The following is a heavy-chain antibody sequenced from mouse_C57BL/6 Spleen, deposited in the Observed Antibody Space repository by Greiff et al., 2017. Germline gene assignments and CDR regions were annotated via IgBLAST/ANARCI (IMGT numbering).Heavy chain of an antibody. J-gene: IGHJ3*01. V-gene: IGHV2-6*03. Sequence: VQGVESGPGLVAPSQSLSITCTVSGFSLTSYGVHWVRQPPGKGLEWLVVIWSDGSTTYNSALKSRLSISKDNSKSQVFLKMNSLQTDDTAVYYCASQDSSGYAWFAYWGQGTLVTVSA. CDR2: IWSDGST. CDR3: ASQDSSGYAWFAY. D-gene: IGHD3-2*02. CDR1: GFSLTSYG.